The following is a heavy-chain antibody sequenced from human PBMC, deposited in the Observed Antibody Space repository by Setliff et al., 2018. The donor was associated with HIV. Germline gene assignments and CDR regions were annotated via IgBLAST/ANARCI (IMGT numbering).Heavy chain of an antibody. CDR1: GGSISSYC. CDR3: ARRSDWFDP. J-gene: IGHJ5*02. V-gene: IGHV4-59*08. CDR2: IFSSGST. Sequence: PSETLSLTCTVSGGSISSYCWNWIRQSPGKGLEWIGYIFSSGSTNYNPSLQSRVTISVDTSKNQFSLKLASVTAADTAVYFCARRSDWFDPWGQGTLVTVSS.